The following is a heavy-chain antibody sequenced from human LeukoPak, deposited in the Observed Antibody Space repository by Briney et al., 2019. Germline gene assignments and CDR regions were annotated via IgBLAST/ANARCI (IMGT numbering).Heavy chain of an antibody. CDR1: GGSISSYY. D-gene: IGHD3-22*01. V-gene: IGHV4-59*08. CDR2: IYYSGST. Sequence: SETLSLTCTVSGGSISSYYWSWIRQPPGKGLEWIGYIYYSGSTNYNPSLKSRVTISVDTSKNQFSLKLSSVTAADTAVYYCARHAPWGYYDSSGFDYWGQGTLVTVSS. J-gene: IGHJ4*02. CDR3: ARHAPWGYYDSSGFDY.